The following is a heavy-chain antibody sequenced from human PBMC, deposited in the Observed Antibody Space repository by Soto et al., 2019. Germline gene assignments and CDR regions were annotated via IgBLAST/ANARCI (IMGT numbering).Heavy chain of an antibody. J-gene: IGHJ4*02. CDR3: ARHKYCSSTSCYTVDS. CDR1: GYSFTSYW. CDR2: IYLGDSDT. D-gene: IGHD2-2*02. Sequence: GESLKISCKGSGYSFTSYWIGWVRQMPGKGLEWMGIIYLGDSDTRYSPSFQGQVTISADKSISTAYLQWSSLKASDTAMYYCARHKYCSSTSCYTVDSWGQGPLVTVSS. V-gene: IGHV5-51*01.